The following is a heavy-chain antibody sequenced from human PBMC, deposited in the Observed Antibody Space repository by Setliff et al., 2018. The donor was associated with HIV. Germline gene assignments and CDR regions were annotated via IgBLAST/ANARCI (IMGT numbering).Heavy chain of an antibody. V-gene: IGHV1-46*01. Sequence: ASVKVSCKTSGYIFSTHYIHWVRQAPGQGLEWMGIINCASGRTVYTEKIKGRLAMARDMSRTTVYMELTSLRTEDTAVYYCARGGYSGEFLDAFDIWGQGTLVTVSS. CDR3: ARGGYSGEFLDAFDI. D-gene: IGHD5-12*01. CDR1: GYIFSTHY. CDR2: INCASGRT. J-gene: IGHJ3*02.